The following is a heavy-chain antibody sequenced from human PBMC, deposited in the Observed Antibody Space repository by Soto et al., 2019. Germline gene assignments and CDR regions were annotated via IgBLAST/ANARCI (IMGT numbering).Heavy chain of an antibody. J-gene: IGHJ5*02. D-gene: IGHD3-9*01. CDR3: ARATVWYDILTGYYRS. CDR1: GGSISSGDYY. Sequence: SETLSLACTVSGGSISSGDYYWSWIRQPPGKGLEWIGYIYYSRSTYYNPSLKSRVTIAVDTSKNQFSLKLSSVTAADTGVYYCARATVWYDILTGYYRSWGQGTLVNVCS. CDR2: IYYSRST. V-gene: IGHV4-30-4*01.